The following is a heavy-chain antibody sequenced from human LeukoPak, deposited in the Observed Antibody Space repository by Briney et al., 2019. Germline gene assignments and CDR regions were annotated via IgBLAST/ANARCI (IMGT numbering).Heavy chain of an antibody. V-gene: IGHV3-49*03. D-gene: IGHD1-1*01. J-gene: IGHJ4*02. CDR3: TRDRGAYNLYDY. CDR1: GFTFGDYA. CDR2: IRSKAYGETA. Sequence: GGSLRLSCTASGFTFGDYAMSWIRQAPGKGLEWVGFIRSKAYGETADYAASVKGRFTISRDDSKAIAYLQMNSLKTEDTAVYHYTRDRGAYNLYDYWGQGTLVTVSS.